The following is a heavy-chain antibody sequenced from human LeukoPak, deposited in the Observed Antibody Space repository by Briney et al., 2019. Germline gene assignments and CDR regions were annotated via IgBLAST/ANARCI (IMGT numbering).Heavy chain of an antibody. CDR2: ISAYNGNT. CDR1: GYTFTSYG. CDR3: AVTIFGVVIPFDP. V-gene: IGHV1-18*01. D-gene: IGHD3-3*01. J-gene: IGHJ5*02. Sequence: ASAKVSCKASGYTFTSYGISWVRQAPGQGLEWMGWISAYNGNTNYAQKLQGRVTMTTDTSTSTAYMELRSLRSDDTAVYYCAVTIFGVVIPFDPWGQGTLVTVSS.